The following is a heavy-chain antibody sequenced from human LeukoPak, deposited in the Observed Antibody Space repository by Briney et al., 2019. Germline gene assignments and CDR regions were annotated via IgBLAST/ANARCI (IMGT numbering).Heavy chain of an antibody. CDR2: IYTSGST. Sequence: PSETLSLTCTVSGGSISSGSYYWSWIRQPAGKGLEWIGRIYTSGSTNYNPSLKSRVTISVDTSKNQFSLKLSSVTAADTAVYYCARDSPPYSSSWYGWDVWGKGTTVTISS. CDR3: ARDSPPYSSSWYGWDV. J-gene: IGHJ6*04. V-gene: IGHV4-61*02. D-gene: IGHD6-13*01. CDR1: GGSISSGSYY.